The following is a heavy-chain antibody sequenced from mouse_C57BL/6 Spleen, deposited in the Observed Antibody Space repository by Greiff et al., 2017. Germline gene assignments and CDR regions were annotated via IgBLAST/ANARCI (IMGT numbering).Heavy chain of an antibody. Sequence: VQLQQSGAELVRPGASVTLSCKASSYTFTDYEMHWVKQTPVHGLEWIGAIDPETGGTAYNQKFKGKAILTADKSSSTAYMELRSLTSEDSAVYYCTRDAYDGYYVPWFAYWGQGTLVTVSA. CDR1: SYTFTDYE. CDR2: IDPETGGT. V-gene: IGHV1-15*01. CDR3: TRDAYDGYYVPWFAY. D-gene: IGHD2-3*01. J-gene: IGHJ3*01.